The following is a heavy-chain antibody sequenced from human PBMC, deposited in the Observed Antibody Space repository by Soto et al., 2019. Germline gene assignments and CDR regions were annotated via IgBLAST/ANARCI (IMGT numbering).Heavy chain of an antibody. Sequence: GGSLRLSCAASGFTFGDYTMSWFRQGPGKGLEWVGFIRSKTNGATTEYAASVKGRFTISRDDSKSIAYLQMNSLKTEDTAVFYCSRASSFYTTYNLYYYYYMDVWGKGATVTVSS. CDR1: GFTFGDYT. J-gene: IGHJ6*03. CDR3: SRASSFYTTYNLYYYYYMDV. CDR2: IRSKTNGATT. V-gene: IGHV3-49*03. D-gene: IGHD4-4*01.